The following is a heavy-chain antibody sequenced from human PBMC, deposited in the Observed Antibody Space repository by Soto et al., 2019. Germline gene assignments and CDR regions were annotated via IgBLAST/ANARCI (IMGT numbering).Heavy chain of an antibody. CDR2: ITHSGSS. D-gene: IGHD6-13*01. V-gene: IGHV4-34*01. J-gene: IGHJ4*02. CDR1: GGSFSGYC. Sequence: QVQLQQWGAGLLKPSETLSLTCAVYGGSFSGYCWSWIRQPPGKGLEWIGEITHSGSSNYNPSLKSRLTISVDTSKYQFTLKLNSVTAADTAVYYCARGRKGYSSSWCVVVDWGQGTLVTVSS. CDR3: ARGRKGYSSSWCVVVD.